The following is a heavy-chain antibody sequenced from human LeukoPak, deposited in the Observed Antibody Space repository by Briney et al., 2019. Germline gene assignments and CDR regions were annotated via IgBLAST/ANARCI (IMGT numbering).Heavy chain of an antibody. Sequence: GGSLRLSCAASGFTFSSYWMSWVRQAPGKGLEWVANIKQDGSEKYYVDSVKGRFTISRDNAKNSLYLQMNSLRAEDTAVYYCARGRGWLLLRVVDYWGQGTLVTVSS. J-gene: IGHJ4*02. CDR1: GFTFSSYW. D-gene: IGHD3-22*01. CDR2: IKQDGSEK. CDR3: ARGRGWLLLRVVDY. V-gene: IGHV3-7*01.